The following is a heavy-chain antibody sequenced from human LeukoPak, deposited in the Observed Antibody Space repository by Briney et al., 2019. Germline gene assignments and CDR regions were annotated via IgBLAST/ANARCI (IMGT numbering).Heavy chain of an antibody. V-gene: IGHV1-69*05. CDR2: IIPIFGTA. Sequence: SVKVSCKASGGTFSSYAITWVRQAPGQGLEWMGRIIPIFGTANYAQKFQGRVTITTDESTRTAYMELSSLRSEDTAVYYCARERPPGDSSSWFLEGYFDIWGQGSWSSSPQ. D-gene: IGHD6-13*01. CDR3: ARERPPGDSSSWFLEGYFDI. J-gene: IGHJ4*02. CDR1: GGTFSSYA.